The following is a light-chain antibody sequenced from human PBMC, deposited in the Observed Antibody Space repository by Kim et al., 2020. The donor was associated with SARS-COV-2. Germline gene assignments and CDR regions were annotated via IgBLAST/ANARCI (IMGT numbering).Light chain of an antibody. J-gene: IGKJ5*01. Sequence: SPGERATLSRRASQSVSSNLAWYQQKPVQAPRLLIYGASTRATGIPARFSGSGSGTEFTLTISSLQSEDFAVYYCQQYDNWPPDTFGQGTRLEIK. CDR3: QQYDNWPPDT. V-gene: IGKV3-15*01. CDR1: QSVSSN. CDR2: GAS.